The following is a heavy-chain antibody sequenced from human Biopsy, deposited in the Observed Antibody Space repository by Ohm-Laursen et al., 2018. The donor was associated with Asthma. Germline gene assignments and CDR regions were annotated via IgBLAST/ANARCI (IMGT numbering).Heavy chain of an antibody. CDR1: GAYIGSRDHH. Sequence: SDTLSLTCTVGGAYIGSRDHHWSWIRQSPGTVLEWIGFVFWSGTTHYNRSLERRLSISIDTTRNEFSMTLRSVTAADTAVYFCARVASYGDLYFGIDVWGHGTTVSVS. CDR3: ARVASYGDLYFGIDV. D-gene: IGHD4-17*01. CDR2: VFWSGTT. J-gene: IGHJ6*02. V-gene: IGHV4-30-4*02.